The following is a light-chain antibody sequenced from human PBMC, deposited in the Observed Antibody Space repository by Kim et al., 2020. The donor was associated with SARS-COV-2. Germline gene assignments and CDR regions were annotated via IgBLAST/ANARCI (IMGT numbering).Light chain of an antibody. CDR1: QSISTW. CDR2: MTS. V-gene: IGKV1-5*03. CDR3: QQYHTVSP. Sequence: ASVGDCVTITCRARQSISTWFAWYQQTPGRAPKLLIYMTSPLLNGVPSRFSGGASGTEFTLAFSSLQPDDFATYYCQQYHTVSPFGGGTNVVI. J-gene: IGKJ4*01.